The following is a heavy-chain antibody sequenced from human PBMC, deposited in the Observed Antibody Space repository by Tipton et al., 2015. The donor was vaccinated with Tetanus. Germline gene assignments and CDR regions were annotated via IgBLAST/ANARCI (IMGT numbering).Heavy chain of an antibody. CDR1: GYSFTDYW. CDR2: IYPDDSDT. V-gene: IGHV5-51*01. CDR3: TRLGQDCSGGTCYSYYFDY. D-gene: IGHD2-15*01. J-gene: IGHJ4*02. Sequence: QLVQSGPEVKKSGESLKISCEVSGYSFTDYWIGWVRQMPGKGLEWMGVIYPDDSDTRYGPSFQGQVTISADKSISTAYLQWSSLKASDTAMYFCTRLGQDCSGGTCYSYYFDYWGPGTPVTVSS.